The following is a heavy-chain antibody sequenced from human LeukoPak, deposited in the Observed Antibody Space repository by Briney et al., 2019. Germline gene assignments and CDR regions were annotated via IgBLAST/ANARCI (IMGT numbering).Heavy chain of an antibody. CDR3: ARVRYRLAETYIDY. CDR1: GYIFTGYY. V-gene: IGHV1-2*02. D-gene: IGHD3-16*01. CDR2: INPNSGDT. Sequence: ASVKVSCKASGYIFTGYYMHWVRQAPGQGLEWMGWINPNSGDTDYAQKFQGRVTMTRDTSVSTAYMELSRLRSDDTAVYYCARVRYRLAETYIDYWGQGTLVTVSS. J-gene: IGHJ4*02.